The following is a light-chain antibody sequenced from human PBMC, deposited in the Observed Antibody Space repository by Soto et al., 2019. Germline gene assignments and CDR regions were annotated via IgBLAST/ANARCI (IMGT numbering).Light chain of an antibody. CDR1: QSVSSY. Sequence: EIVLTQSPATLSLSPGERATLSCRASQSVSSYLAWYQQKPGQAPRLLIYDASNRATGIPARFSGSGSWTDLTLTISSLEPEDFAVYYCQQRSNWIFTFGPGTKVYIK. CDR2: DAS. J-gene: IGKJ3*01. V-gene: IGKV3-11*01. CDR3: QQRSNWIFT.